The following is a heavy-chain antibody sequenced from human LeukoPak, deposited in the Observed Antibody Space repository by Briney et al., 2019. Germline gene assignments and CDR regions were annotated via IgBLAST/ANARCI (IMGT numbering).Heavy chain of an antibody. D-gene: IGHD2-15*01. CDR3: VRDLGGSTITYYFDY. J-gene: IGHJ4*02. CDR1: GFTFRSYG. V-gene: IGHV3-33*01. CDR2: LWYDGTNK. Sequence: PWGSLRLSCAASGFTFRSYGMHWVRQAPGKGLEWVAVLWYDGTNKYYVDSVKGRFTISRDNSKNTLYLQMNSLRAEDTAIYYCVRDLGGSTITYYFDYWGQGILVTVSS.